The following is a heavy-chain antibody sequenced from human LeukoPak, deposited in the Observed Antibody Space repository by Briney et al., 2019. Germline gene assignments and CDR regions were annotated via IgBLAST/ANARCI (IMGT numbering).Heavy chain of an antibody. CDR3: ARWVGDYFFDY. J-gene: IGHJ4*02. CDR1: GFTVSSNY. D-gene: IGHD3-10*01. V-gene: IGHV3-53*01. Sequence: GGSLRLSCAASGFTVSSNYMSWVRQAPGKGLEWVSVIYSGGHTYYVDSVKGRFTISRDNSKNTLYLQMNSLRAEDTAVYYCARWVGDYFFDYWGQGTLVAASS. CDR2: IYSGGHT.